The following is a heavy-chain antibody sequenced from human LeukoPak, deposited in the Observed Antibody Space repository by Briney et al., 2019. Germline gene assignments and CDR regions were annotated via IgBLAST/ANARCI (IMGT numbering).Heavy chain of an antibody. D-gene: IGHD7-27*01. J-gene: IGHJ4*02. CDR3: AREEGGKLGIDYYFDY. CDR2: ISTSSSYI. Sequence: GGSLRLSCAASGFTFSSYSMNWVRQAPGKGLEWVSYISTSSSYIYYADSVKGRFTISRDNARNSLYLQMNSLRAEDTAVYYCAREEGGKLGIDYYFDYWGQGTLVTVSS. CDR1: GFTFSSYS. V-gene: IGHV3-21*05.